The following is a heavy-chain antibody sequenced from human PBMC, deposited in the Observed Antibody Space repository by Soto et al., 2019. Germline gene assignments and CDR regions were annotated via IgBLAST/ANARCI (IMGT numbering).Heavy chain of an antibody. CDR2: INGGNGHT. CDR3: ARGKGMEENYYYYGMDV. V-gene: IGHV1-3*01. D-gene: IGHD1-1*01. J-gene: IGHJ6*02. Sequence: ASVKVSCKASGYTFSTYALHWVRQAPGQGLEWMGWINGGNGHTRYSQKFKDRVTISRDTPASTAYMELSGLRSEDTAVYYCARGKGMEENYYYYGMDVWGQGTTVTVSS. CDR1: GYTFSTYA.